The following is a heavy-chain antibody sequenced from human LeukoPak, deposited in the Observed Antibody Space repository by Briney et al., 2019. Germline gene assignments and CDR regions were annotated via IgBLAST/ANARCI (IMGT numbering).Heavy chain of an antibody. J-gene: IGHJ5*02. CDR3: ARASSAYCGGDCYELWFDP. V-gene: IGHV4-4*07. Sequence: SETLSLTCTVSGGSISSYYWSWIRQPAGKGLEWIGRIYTSGSTNYNPSLKSRVTMSVDTSENQFSLKLSSVTAADTAVYYCARASSAYCGGDCYELWFDPWGQGTLVTVSS. CDR2: IYTSGST. D-gene: IGHD2-21*02. CDR1: GGSISSYY.